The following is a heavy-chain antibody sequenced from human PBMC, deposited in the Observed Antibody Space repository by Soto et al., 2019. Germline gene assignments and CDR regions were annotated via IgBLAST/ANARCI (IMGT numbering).Heavy chain of an antibody. CDR1: VVTFSSYG. CDR2: ISYDGSNK. Sequence: QVQLVESVGGVVPPGRSLRLSCAASVVTFSSYGMHWVRQAPGKGLEWVAVISYDGSNKYYADSVKGRFTISRDNSKNTLYLQMNILRAEDTAVYYCAPWFGAFDYWGQGTLVTVSS. J-gene: IGHJ4*02. CDR3: APWFGAFDY. D-gene: IGHD3-10*01. V-gene: IGHV3-30*03.